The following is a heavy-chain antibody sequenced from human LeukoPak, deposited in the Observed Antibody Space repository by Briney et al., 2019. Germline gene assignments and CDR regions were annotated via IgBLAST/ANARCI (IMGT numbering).Heavy chain of an antibody. CDR2: INSDGTST. CDR3: ARDRVVVF. D-gene: IGHD3-22*01. V-gene: IGHV3-74*01. Sequence: GGSLRLSCAASGFNFSSYYMHWVPQAPGRGLVWVARINSDGTSTTYADSVKGRFTISRDNDKNTLYLQMNSLRAEDTAVYYCARDRVVVFWGQGTMVTVSS. CDR1: GFNFSSYY. J-gene: IGHJ3*01.